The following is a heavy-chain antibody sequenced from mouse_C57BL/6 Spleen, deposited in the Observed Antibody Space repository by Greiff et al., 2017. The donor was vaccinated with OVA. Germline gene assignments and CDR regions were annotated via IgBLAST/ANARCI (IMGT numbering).Heavy chain of an antibody. J-gene: IGHJ2*01. CDR2: IYPGDGDT. D-gene: IGHD3-2*02. Sequence: VQLQQSGAELVKPGASVKISCKASGYAFSSYWMNWVKQRPGKGLEWIGQIYPGDGDTNYNGKFKGKATLTADKSSSTAYMQLSSLTSEDSAVYFCAREGAQALYYFDYWGQGTTLTVSS. CDR3: AREGAQALYYFDY. CDR1: GYAFSSYW. V-gene: IGHV1-80*01.